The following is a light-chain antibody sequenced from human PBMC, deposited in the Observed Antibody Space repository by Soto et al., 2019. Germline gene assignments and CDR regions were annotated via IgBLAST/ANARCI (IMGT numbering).Light chain of an antibody. CDR1: SGDVGGYDY. CDR2: EVS. J-gene: IGLJ1*01. V-gene: IGLV2-14*01. Sequence: QSALTQPGSVSGSPGQSITISCTGTSGDVGGYDYVSWYQQSPGKAPKLIIYEVSKRPSGVTNRFSGSKSDNTASLTISGLQAEDEADYYCNSYTIRGTQVFGTGTKVTV. CDR3: NSYTIRGTQV.